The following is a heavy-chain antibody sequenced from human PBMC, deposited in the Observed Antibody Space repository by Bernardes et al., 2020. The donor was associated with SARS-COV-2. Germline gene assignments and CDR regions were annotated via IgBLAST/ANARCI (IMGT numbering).Heavy chain of an antibody. Sequence: AVKVSCKTSGNTFSSEAVSWVRQAPGQGLEWMGGINPVWGNAYYAQKFRARVTISADETTRTGYMEMSSLTSEDTAVYYCASGFDHAKLGYWGQGTLVTVSS. CDR1: GNTFSSEA. CDR2: INPVWGNA. V-gene: IGHV1-69*13. J-gene: IGHJ4*02. D-gene: IGHD7-27*01. CDR3: ASGFDHAKLGY.